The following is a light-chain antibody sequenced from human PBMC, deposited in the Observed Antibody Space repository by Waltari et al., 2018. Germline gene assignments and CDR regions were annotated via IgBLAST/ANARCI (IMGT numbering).Light chain of an antibody. CDR2: DVN. V-gene: IGLV2-14*03. CDR3: SSYTRRSTLI. Sequence: QSALTQPASVSGSPGQSITISCSGTSGDIGTYNPVPWFQHHPGKAPKILIHDVNQRPSGVSDRFTGSKSGYTASLTISGLQAEDEADYYCSSYTRRSTLIFGGGTKVTVL. J-gene: IGLJ2*01. CDR1: SGDIGTYNP.